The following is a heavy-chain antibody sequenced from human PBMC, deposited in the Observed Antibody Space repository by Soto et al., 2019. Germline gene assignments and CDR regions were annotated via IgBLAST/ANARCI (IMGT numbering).Heavy chain of an antibody. CDR1: GFTFSNYA. V-gene: IGHV3-64*07. Sequence: EVLLVESGGGLVQPGGSLRLSCAASGFTFSNYAMHWVRQAPGKGLEYVSAISSNGDSTYYADSVKGRFTVSRDNSRSTLYLQMGSLRAEDMAVYYCAETPGISSGYHDFWGQGILVTVSS. CDR2: ISSNGDST. J-gene: IGHJ4*02. CDR3: AETPGISSGYHDF. D-gene: IGHD5-12*01.